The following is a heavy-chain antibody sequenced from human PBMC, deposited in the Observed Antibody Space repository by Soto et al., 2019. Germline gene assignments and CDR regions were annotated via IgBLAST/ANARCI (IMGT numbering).Heavy chain of an antibody. J-gene: IGHJ1*01. D-gene: IGHD2-15*01. Sequence: GGSLRLSCAASGFTFSSYAMSWVRQAPGKGLEWVSAISGSGGSTYYADSVKGRFTISRDNSKNTLYLQMNSLRAEDTAVYYCAKGGEGCSGGSCYGYAEYFQHWGQGTLVTVSS. CDR3: AKGGEGCSGGSCYGYAEYFQH. V-gene: IGHV3-23*01. CDR2: ISGSGGST. CDR1: GFTFSSYA.